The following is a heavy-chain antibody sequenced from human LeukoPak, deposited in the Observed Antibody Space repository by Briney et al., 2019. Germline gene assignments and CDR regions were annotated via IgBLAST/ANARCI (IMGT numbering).Heavy chain of an antibody. CDR3: ARELSIAAAVNAFDI. D-gene: IGHD6-13*01. CDR1: GGSISSSNW. V-gene: IGHV4-4*02. Sequence: SGTLSLTCAVSGGSISSSNWWSWVRQPPGKGLEWIGGIYHSGSTNYNPSLKSRVTISVDKSKNQFSLKLSSVTAADTAVYYCARELSIAAAVNAFDIWGQGTMVTVSS. CDR2: IYHSGST. J-gene: IGHJ3*02.